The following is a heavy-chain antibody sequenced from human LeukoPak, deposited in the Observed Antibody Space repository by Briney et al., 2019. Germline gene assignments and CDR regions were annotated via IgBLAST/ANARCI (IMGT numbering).Heavy chain of an antibody. D-gene: IGHD1-26*01. CDR2: ISYDGSNK. CDR1: GFTFSNYG. J-gene: IGHJ4*02. V-gene: IGHV3-30*03. Sequence: GRSLRLSCAASGFTFSNYGMHWVRQAPGKGLEWVAVISYDGSNKYYADSVKGRFTISRDNSKNTLYLQMNSLRAEDTAVYYCARDLIVGATNDYWGQGTLVTVSS. CDR3: ARDLIVGATNDY.